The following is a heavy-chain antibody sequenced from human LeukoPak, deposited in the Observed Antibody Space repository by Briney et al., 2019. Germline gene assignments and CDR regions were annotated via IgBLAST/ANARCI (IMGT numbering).Heavy chain of an antibody. CDR1: GYTFTSHG. D-gene: IGHD3-10*01. J-gene: IGHJ6*03. CDR2: ISAYNGNT. V-gene: IGHV1-18*01. Sequence: ASVKVSCKASGYTFTSHGISWVRQAPGRGLEWMGWISAYNGNTNYAQKLQGRVTMTTDTSTSTAYMELRSLRSDDTAVYYCARERITMVRGVLLNYYYYYMDVWGKGTTVTVSS. CDR3: ARERITMVRGVLLNYYYYYMDV.